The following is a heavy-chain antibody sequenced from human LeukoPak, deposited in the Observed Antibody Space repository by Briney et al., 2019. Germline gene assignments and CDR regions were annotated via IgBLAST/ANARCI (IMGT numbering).Heavy chain of an antibody. V-gene: IGHV1-2*06. J-gene: IGHJ5*02. CDR2: INPNSGDT. D-gene: IGHD4-11*01. CDR1: GYTFTGYY. CDR3: ARPHTVLYNWFDP. Sequence: ASVKVSCKASGYTFTGYYMHWVRQAPGQGLEWMGRINPNSGDTNYAQKFQGRVTMTRDTSISTAYMELSRLRSDDTAVYYCARPHTVLYNWFDPWGQGTLVTVSS.